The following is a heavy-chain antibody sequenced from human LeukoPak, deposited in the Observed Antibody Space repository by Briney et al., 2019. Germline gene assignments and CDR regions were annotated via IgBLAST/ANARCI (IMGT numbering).Heavy chain of an antibody. CDR3: ARDNPWELLRGGAFDI. CDR1: GDSVSSNSAA. CDR2: TYYRSKWYN. Sequence: SQTLSLTCAISGDSVSSNSAAWNWIRQSPSRGLEWLGRTYYRSKWYNDYAVSVKSRITINPDTSKNHISLQLNSVTPEDTAVYYCARDNPWELLRGGAFDIWGQGTMATVSS. J-gene: IGHJ3*02. V-gene: IGHV6-1*01. D-gene: IGHD1-26*01.